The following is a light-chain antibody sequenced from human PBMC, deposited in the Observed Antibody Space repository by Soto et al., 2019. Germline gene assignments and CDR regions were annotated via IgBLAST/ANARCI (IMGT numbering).Light chain of an antibody. V-gene: IGLV2-14*01. CDR3: NSYTPSRTLV. J-gene: IGLJ2*01. Sequence: QSALTQPASVSGSPGQSITISCTGTSSDVGAYTYVSWYQQYPGKAPKLIIYEVSNRPSGVSYRFSGSKSGNTASLTISGLQAEDEADYYCNSYTPSRTLVFGGGTQVTVL. CDR1: SSDVGAYTY. CDR2: EVS.